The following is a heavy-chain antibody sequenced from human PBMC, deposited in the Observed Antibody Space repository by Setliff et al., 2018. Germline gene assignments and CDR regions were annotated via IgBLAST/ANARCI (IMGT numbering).Heavy chain of an antibody. V-gene: IGHV4-39*07. D-gene: IGHD1-26*01. CDR3: ARDASASDGRNAFDI. Sequence: SETLSLTCTVPGGSISDNGYFWGWVRQPPGKGLEWIGNIYFGGNTYFNPSFKSRVTMSIDTSNSQFSLKLSSVTATDTAIYYCARDASASDGRNAFDIWGQGTMATVS. CDR2: IYFGGNT. CDR1: GGSISDNGYF. J-gene: IGHJ3*02.